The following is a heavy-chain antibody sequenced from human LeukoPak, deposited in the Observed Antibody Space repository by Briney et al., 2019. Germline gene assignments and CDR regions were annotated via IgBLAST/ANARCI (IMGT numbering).Heavy chain of an antibody. CDR3: ARGYHDMDV. Sequence: GGSLRLSCAASGFTFSDYYMNWIRQAPGKGLEWLSYTSDTSSHTNYADSVKGRFTVSRDNAKNSLYLQMNSLRAEDTAVYFCARGYHDMDVWGQGTTVTVSS. CDR2: TSDTSSHT. J-gene: IGHJ6*02. V-gene: IGHV3-11*06. CDR1: GFTFSDYY.